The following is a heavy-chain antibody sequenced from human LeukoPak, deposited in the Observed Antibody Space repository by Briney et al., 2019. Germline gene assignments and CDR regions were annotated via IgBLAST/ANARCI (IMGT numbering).Heavy chain of an antibody. CDR3: AKDVRGYNRPFDY. D-gene: IGHD3-10*02. J-gene: IGHJ4*02. CDR1: GFSFSTCA. Sequence: GGSLRLSCAASGFSFSTCAMNWVRQAPGKGLEWVSPISGSGSNTYYADSVKGRFTISRDNSKNTLYLQMNSLGAEDTALYYCAKDVRGYNRPFDYWGQGTLVIVSS. CDR2: ISGSGSNT. V-gene: IGHV3-23*01.